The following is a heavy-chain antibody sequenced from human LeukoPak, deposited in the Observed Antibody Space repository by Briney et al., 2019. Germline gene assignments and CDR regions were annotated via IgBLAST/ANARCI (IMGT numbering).Heavy chain of an antibody. CDR2: ISAYNGNT. V-gene: IGHV1-18*01. CDR3: ARLPHYYDSSRGDY. CDR1: GYTFTSYG. D-gene: IGHD3-22*01. J-gene: IGHJ4*02. Sequence: GASVKVSCKASGYTFTSYGISWVRQAPGQGLEWMGWISAYNGNTNYAQKLQGRVTMTTDTSTSTAYMELRSLRSEDTAVYYCARLPHYYDSSRGDYWGQGTLVTVSS.